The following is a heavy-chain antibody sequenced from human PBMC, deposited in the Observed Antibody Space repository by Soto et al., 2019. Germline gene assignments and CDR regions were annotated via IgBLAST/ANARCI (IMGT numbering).Heavy chain of an antibody. J-gene: IGHJ4*02. CDR3: ARVSEGGSYYGGLDY. V-gene: IGHV3-33*01. D-gene: IGHD1-26*01. CDR1: RFTFSSYG. CDR2: IWYDGSNK. Sequence: QVQLVESGGGVVQPGRSLRLSCAASRFTFSSYGMHWVRQAPGKGLEWVAVIWYDGSNKYYADSVKGRFTISRDNSKNTLYLQMNSLRAEDTAVYYCARVSEGGSYYGGLDYWGQGTLVTVSS.